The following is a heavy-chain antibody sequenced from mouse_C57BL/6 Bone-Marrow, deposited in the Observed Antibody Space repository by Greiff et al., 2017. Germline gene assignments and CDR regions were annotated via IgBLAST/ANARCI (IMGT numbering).Heavy chain of an antibody. CDR3: TGIAY. J-gene: IGHJ3*01. V-gene: IGHV14-4*01. CDR1: GFNIKDDY. Sequence: EVQVVESGAELVRPGASVKLSCTASGFNIKDDYMHWVKQRPEQGLEWIGWIDPENGDTEYASKFQGKATITVDTSSNTAYLQLSSLTSEDTAVYYCTGIAYWGQGTLVTVSA. CDR2: IDPENGDT.